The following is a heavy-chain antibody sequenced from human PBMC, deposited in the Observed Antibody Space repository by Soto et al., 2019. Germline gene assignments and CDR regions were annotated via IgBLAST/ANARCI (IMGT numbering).Heavy chain of an antibody. CDR2: IYYSGST. V-gene: IGHV4-59*01. Sequence: SETLSLTCTVSGGSISSYYWSWIRRPPGKGLEWIGYIYYSGSTNYNPSLKSRVTISVDTSKNQFSLKLSSVTAADTAVYYCARVSYCGGDCYAQNFDYWGQGTLVTVSS. CDR3: ARVSYCGGDCYAQNFDY. CDR1: GGSISSYY. D-gene: IGHD2-21*02. J-gene: IGHJ4*02.